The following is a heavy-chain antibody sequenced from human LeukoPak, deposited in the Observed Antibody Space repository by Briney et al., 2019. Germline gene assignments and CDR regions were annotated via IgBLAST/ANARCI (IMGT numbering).Heavy chain of an antibody. CDR3: ARDRSPGNFDY. CDR2: ISSSSTYI. V-gene: IGHV3-21*01. D-gene: IGHD3-10*01. Sequence: GGSLRLSCAASGFTFSSYTMNWVSQAPGKGLDWVSSISSSSTYINYADSVKGRFTISRDNAKNSLYLQMNSLRAEDTAVYYCARDRSPGNFDYWGQGTLVTVSS. CDR1: GFTFSSYT. J-gene: IGHJ4*02.